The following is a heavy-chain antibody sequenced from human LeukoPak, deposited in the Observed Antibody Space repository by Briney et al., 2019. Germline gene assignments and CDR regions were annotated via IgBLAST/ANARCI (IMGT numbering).Heavy chain of an antibody. Sequence: SETLSLTCTVSGGSISGYYWTWIRQPPGKGLERIGYIYYGDTNYNPSLKSRVTISLDTSKNQFSLKLSSVTAADTAVYYCARGGFAYYYDSSGYYYFDYWGQGTLVTVSS. CDR2: IYYGDT. V-gene: IGHV4-59*01. CDR3: ARGGFAYYYDSSGYYYFDY. CDR1: GGSISGYY. D-gene: IGHD3-22*01. J-gene: IGHJ4*02.